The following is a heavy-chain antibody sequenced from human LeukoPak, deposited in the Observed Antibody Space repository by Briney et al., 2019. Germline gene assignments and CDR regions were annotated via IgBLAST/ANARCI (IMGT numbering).Heavy chain of an antibody. V-gene: IGHV4-39*01. CDR1: GGSISSGSYY. CDR2: VYYSGST. Sequence: SETLSLTCTVSGGSISSGSYYWSWIRQPAGKGLEWLGSVYYSGSTYYNPSLKSRVTISVDTSKNQFSLKLSSVAAADTAVYYCARLLVHFDYWGQGTLVTVSS. J-gene: IGHJ4*02. CDR3: ARLLVHFDY.